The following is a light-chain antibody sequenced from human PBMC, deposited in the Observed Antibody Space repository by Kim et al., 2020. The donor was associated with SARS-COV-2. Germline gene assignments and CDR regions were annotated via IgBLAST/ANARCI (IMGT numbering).Light chain of an antibody. Sequence: ASVKLTCTLSSGHSSYAIAWHQQQPEKGPRYLMKLNSDGSHSKGDGIPDRFSGSSSGAERYLTISSLQSDDEADYYCQTWGTGIRVFGVGTKLTVL. V-gene: IGLV4-69*01. CDR2: LNSDGSH. J-gene: IGLJ3*02. CDR1: SGHSSYA. CDR3: QTWGTGIRV.